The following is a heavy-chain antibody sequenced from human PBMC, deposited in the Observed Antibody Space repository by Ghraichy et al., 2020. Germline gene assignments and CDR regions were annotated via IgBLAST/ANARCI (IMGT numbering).Heavy chain of an antibody. Sequence: GGSLRLSCAASGFTFNSYGMSWVRQAPGKRLEWVSTVSGSGDSINYADSVKGRFTISRDNSKNTLYLQMNSLRGEDTAIYYCAKDHRSLRGVMKKAYGDYFDYWGQGTLVTVSS. V-gene: IGHV3-23*01. CDR2: VSGSGDSI. CDR3: AKDHRSLRGVMKKAYGDYFDY. CDR1: GFTFNSYG. J-gene: IGHJ4*02. D-gene: IGHD3-10*01.